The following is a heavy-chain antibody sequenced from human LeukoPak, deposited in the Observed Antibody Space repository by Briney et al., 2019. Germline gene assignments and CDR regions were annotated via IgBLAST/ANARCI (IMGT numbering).Heavy chain of an antibody. Sequence: GGSLRLSCAASGCTFRSYEMNWLRQAPAKGLEGVSYITICGSTTYYEDSAKRRFTLFIGNAQNSLYLQINSLRGEGTAGLYCSRVGFGYLPDYWGQGTLVSVCS. J-gene: IGHJ4*02. CDR2: ITICGSTT. CDR1: GCTFRSYE. D-gene: IGHD3-10*01. V-gene: IGHV3-48*03. CDR3: SRVGFGYLPDY.